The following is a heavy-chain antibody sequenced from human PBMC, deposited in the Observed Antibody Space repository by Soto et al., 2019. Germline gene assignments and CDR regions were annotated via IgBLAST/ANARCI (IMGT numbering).Heavy chain of an antibody. V-gene: IGHV3-20*01. J-gene: IGHJ4*02. CDR3: ARVLDPLKIAAAGGLDY. CDR2: INWNGGST. CDR1: GFTFDDYG. D-gene: IGHD6-13*01. Sequence: WGSLRLSCAASGFTFDDYGMSWVRQAPGKGLEWVSGINWNGGSTGYADSVKGRFTISRDNAKNSLYLQMNSLRAEDTALYHCARVLDPLKIAAAGGLDYWGQGTLVTVSS.